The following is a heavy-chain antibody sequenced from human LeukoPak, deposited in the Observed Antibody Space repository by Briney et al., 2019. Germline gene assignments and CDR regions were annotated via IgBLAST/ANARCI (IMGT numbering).Heavy chain of an antibody. CDR1: GYSISSGYY. J-gene: IGHJ4*02. CDR2: IYHSGST. D-gene: IGHD3-22*01. CDR3: ARVDDSSGYYYLFN. V-gene: IGHV4-38-2*02. Sequence: KPSETLSLTCTVSGYSISSGYYWGWIRQPPGKGLEWIGSIYHSGSTYYNPSLKSRVTISVDTSKNQFSLKLSSVTAADTAVYYCARVDDSSGYYYLFNWGQGTLVTVSS.